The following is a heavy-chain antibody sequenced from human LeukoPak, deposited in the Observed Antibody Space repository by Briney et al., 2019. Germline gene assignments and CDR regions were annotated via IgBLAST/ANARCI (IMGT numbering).Heavy chain of an antibody. CDR1: GGSISSSSYY. Sequence: PSETLSLTCTVSGGSISSSSYYWGWIRQPPGKGLEWIGSIYYSGSTYYNPSLKSRVTISVDTSKNQFSLRLSSVTAADTAVYYCAGEIPPGIAAAGEEYWGQGTLVTVSS. CDR3: AGEIPPGIAAAGEEY. D-gene: IGHD6-13*01. CDR2: IYYSGST. V-gene: IGHV4-39*07. J-gene: IGHJ4*02.